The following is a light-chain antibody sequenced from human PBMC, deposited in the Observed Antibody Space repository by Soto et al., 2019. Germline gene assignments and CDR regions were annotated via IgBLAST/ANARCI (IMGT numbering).Light chain of an antibody. V-gene: IGKV1-27*01. Sequence: NQMTQSPSSLSASVGDSVTITCRASLGIGKFLAWYQQRPGKVPKLLIYGASTLQSGVPSRFSGRGSVRDFTLTISSLQPEDVATYYCQKYNSFPLTFGQGTKVDI. CDR2: GAS. CDR1: LGIGKF. CDR3: QKYNSFPLT. J-gene: IGKJ1*01.